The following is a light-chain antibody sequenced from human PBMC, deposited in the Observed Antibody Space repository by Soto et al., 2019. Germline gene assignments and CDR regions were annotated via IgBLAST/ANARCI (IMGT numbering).Light chain of an antibody. V-gene: IGKV1-5*01. J-gene: IGKJ1*01. CDR1: QNINRW. CDR3: QQYSRHWT. Sequence: DIQMTQSPPTLSASVGDRVTITCRASQNINRWLAWYQQKPGKGPMLLIYDASSLESGAPSRFSGSGSGTEFTLTISSLQPGDFATYYCQQYSRHWTFGQGTKVDIK. CDR2: DAS.